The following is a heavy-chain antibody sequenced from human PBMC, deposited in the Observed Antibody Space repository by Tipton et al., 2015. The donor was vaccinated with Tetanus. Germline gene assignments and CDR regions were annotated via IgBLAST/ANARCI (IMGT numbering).Heavy chain of an antibody. Sequence: WIRQAPGKGLEWVANINRNGGGKYYVDSVKGRFTISRDEAKKSVYLEMTSLTVGDTAVYYCARDRGEDWTNFYYMDVWGKGATVTVSS. CDR2: INRNGGGK. V-gene: IGHV3-7*01. CDR3: ARDRGEDWTNFYYMDV. J-gene: IGHJ6*03. D-gene: IGHD3/OR15-3a*01.